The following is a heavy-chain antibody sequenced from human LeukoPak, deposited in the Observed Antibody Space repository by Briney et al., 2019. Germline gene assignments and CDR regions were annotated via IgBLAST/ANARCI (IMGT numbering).Heavy chain of an antibody. V-gene: IGHV3-7*03. D-gene: IGHD3-10*01. CDR1: GFTFSSYW. CDR3: ARQNVEYNSGKYYNHGFDS. Sequence: GGSLRLSCAASGFTFSSYWMSWVRQAPGKGLEWVAKIKQDGSEKYYVDSVKGRFTISRDNAKNSLYLQMNSLKASDTATYYCARQNVEYNSGKYYNHGFDSWGQGTLVTVSS. J-gene: IGHJ5*01. CDR2: IKQDGSEK.